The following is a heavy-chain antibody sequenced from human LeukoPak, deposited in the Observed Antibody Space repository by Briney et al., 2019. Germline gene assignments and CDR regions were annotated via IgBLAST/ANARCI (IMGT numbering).Heavy chain of an antibody. CDR2: IYSGGST. CDR1: GFTVGSNY. Sequence: GGSLRLSCAASGFTVGSNYMSWVRQAPGKGPECVSVIYSGGSTYYADSVKDRFTISRDNSKNTLYLQMNSLRAEDTAVYYCAREGVEKDFDYWGQGTLVTVSS. CDR3: AREGVEKDFDY. V-gene: IGHV3-66*01. D-gene: IGHD1-1*01. J-gene: IGHJ4*02.